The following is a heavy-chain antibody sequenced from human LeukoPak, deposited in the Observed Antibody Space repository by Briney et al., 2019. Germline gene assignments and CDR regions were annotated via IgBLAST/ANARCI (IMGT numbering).Heavy chain of an antibody. Sequence: SETLSLTCTVSGGSISSYYWSWIRQPAGKGLEWIGRIYTSGSTNYNPSLKSRVTISVDTSKNQFSLKLSSVTAADTAVYYCARGLTVASTGNYYYYGMDVWGQGTTVTVSS. V-gene: IGHV4-4*07. CDR1: GGSISSYY. J-gene: IGHJ6*02. CDR2: IYTSGST. CDR3: ARGLTVASTGNYYYYGMDV. D-gene: IGHD6-19*01.